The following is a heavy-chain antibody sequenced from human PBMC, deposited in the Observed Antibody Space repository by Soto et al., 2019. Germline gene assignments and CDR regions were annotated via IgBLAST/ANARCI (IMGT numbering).Heavy chain of an antibody. CDR2: ISGSGGTT. V-gene: IGHV3-23*01. CDR3: AKGRYSGSSYYFDY. D-gene: IGHD6-13*01. CDR1: GFTFSSYA. J-gene: IGHJ4*02. Sequence: EVHLLESGGGLVQPGGSLRLSCAASGFTFSSYALSWVRQAPGKGLEWVSLISGSGGTTYYADSVKGRFAISRDNSRNTMDLLMHSLRAEDTAVDYCAKGRYSGSSYYFDYLCQETLVSVCS.